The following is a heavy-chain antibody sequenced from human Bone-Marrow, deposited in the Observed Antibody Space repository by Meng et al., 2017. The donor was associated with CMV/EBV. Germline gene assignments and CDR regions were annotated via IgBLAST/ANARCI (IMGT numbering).Heavy chain of an antibody. CDR1: GFTFSSYG. J-gene: IGHJ6*02. CDR2: ISYDGINK. CDR3: ARQESSPSPKGMDV. D-gene: IGHD2-2*01. V-gene: IGHV3-30*19. Sequence: GECLKISCAASGFTFSSYGMHWVRQAPGKGLEWVAIISYDGINKFYADSVKGRFTIPRDNSKNTLYLQMSSLRTEDTAVFYCARQESSPSPKGMDVWGQGTTVTVSS.